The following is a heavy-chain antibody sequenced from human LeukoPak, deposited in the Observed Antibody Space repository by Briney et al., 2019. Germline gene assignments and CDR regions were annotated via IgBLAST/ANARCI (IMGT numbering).Heavy chain of an antibody. CDR3: ASIRGYSYNFDY. CDR1: GFTVSSNY. CDR2: IYSGGST. J-gene: IGHJ4*02. Sequence: GGSLRLSCAASGFTVSSNYMSWVRQAPGKGLEWVSVIYSGGSTYYADSVKGRFTISRDNSKNTLYLQMNSLRAEDTAVYYCASIRGYSYNFDYWGQGTLVTVSS. D-gene: IGHD5-18*01. V-gene: IGHV3-66*01.